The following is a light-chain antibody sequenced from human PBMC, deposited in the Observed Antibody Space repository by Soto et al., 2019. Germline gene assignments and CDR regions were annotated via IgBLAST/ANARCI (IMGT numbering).Light chain of an antibody. V-gene: IGKV3-20*01. CDR3: QQYGSPMYT. Sequence: EIVLTQSPGTLSLSPGERATLSCRASQSVSSSYLAWYQQKPGQAPRLLIYGASSRATGIPDRFSGSGSGTDFTLTISRLEPEDFAVYYCQQYGSPMYTFGQGTKLENK. CDR2: GAS. J-gene: IGKJ2*01. CDR1: QSVSSSY.